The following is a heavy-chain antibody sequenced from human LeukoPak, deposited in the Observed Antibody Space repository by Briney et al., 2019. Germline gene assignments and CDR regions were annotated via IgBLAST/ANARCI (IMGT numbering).Heavy chain of an antibody. D-gene: IGHD3-10*01. J-gene: IGHJ4*02. V-gene: IGHV4-30-2*01. CDR3: ARGITYYYGSGGPYFDY. Sequence: SQTLSLTCAVSGGSISSGGYSWSWIRQPPGKGLEWIGYIYHSGSTYYNPSLKSRVTISVDRSKNQFSLKLSSVTAADTAVYYCARGITYYYGSGGPYFDYWGQGTLVTVSS. CDR2: IYHSGST. CDR1: GGSISSGGYS.